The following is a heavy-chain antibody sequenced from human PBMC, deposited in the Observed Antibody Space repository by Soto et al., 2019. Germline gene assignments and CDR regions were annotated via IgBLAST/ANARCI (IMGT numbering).Heavy chain of an antibody. J-gene: IGHJ3*02. D-gene: IGHD3-16*02. Sequence: GGSLRLSCAASGFTFSSYSMNWVRQAPGKGLVWVSRINSDGSSTSYADSVKGRFTISRDNAKNTLYLQMNSLRAEDTAVYYCARDMSDYIWGSYRRDDAFDIWGQGTMVTVSS. CDR3: ARDMSDYIWGSYRRDDAFDI. V-gene: IGHV3-74*01. CDR2: INSDGSST. CDR1: GFTFSSYS.